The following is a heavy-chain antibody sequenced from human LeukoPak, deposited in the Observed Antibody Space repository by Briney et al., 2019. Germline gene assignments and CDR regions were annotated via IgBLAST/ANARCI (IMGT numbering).Heavy chain of an antibody. J-gene: IGHJ3*01. V-gene: IGHV3-23*01. Sequence: GGSLRLSCTASGFTFRTYAMIWVRQAPGKGLEWVSAIRAGGDTTVYADAVRGRFTISRDNSNNALYLQMNELRADDTAVYYCARDPNGDYIGAFDFWGQGTMVTLSS. CDR1: GFTFRTYA. CDR3: ARDPNGDYIGAFDF. CDR2: IRAGGDTT. D-gene: IGHD4-17*01.